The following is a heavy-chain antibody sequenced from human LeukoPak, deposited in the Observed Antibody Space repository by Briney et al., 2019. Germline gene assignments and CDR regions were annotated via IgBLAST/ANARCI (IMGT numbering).Heavy chain of an antibody. CDR2: IYTSGST. Sequence: PSETLSLTCTVSGGSISGYYWSWIRQPAGKGLEWIGRIYTSGSTNYNPSLKSRVTMSVDTSKNQLSLKLSSVTAADTAVYYCARGRGTNWNYGWFDPWGQGTLVTVSS. CDR1: GGSISGYY. D-gene: IGHD1-7*01. V-gene: IGHV4-4*07. J-gene: IGHJ5*02. CDR3: ARGRGTNWNYGWFDP.